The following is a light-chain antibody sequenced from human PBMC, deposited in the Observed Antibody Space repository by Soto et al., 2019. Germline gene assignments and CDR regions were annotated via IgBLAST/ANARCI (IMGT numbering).Light chain of an antibody. CDR3: SSYAGSNIVV. Sequence: QSARTQPPSASGSPGQSVTISWTGSSSDVGGYNYVSWYQQHPGKAPKLMIYDVSKRPSGVPDRFSGSKSGNTASLTVSGLQAEDEADYYCSSYAGSNIVVFGGGTKLTVL. V-gene: IGLV2-8*01. CDR2: DVS. CDR1: SSDVGGYNY. J-gene: IGLJ2*01.